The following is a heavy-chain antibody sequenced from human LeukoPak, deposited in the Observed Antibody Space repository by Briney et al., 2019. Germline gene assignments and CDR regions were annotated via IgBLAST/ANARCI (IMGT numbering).Heavy chain of an antibody. D-gene: IGHD6-19*01. CDR3: ARGLGRSSGWYTYFQH. Sequence: SETLSLTCAVYGGSFRGYYWSWIRQPPGKGLEWIGEINHSGSTNYNPSLKSRVTISVDTSKNQFSLKLSSVTAADTAVYYCARGLGRSSGWYTYFQHWGQGTLVTVSS. CDR1: GGSFRGYY. V-gene: IGHV4-34*01. J-gene: IGHJ1*01. CDR2: INHSGST.